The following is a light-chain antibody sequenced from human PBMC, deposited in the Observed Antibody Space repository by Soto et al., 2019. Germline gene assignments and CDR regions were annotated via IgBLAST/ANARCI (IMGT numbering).Light chain of an antibody. V-gene: IGKV1-5*01. CDR1: QSISSW. Sequence: DIQMTQSPSTLSASVGDRVTITCRASQSISSWLAWYQQKPGKAPKLLIYDASSLESGVPSRFSGSVSGTEFTLTISSLHPDDLATYYCQQYNSRTTFGGWTKVEIK. J-gene: IGKJ4*01. CDR3: QQYNSRTT. CDR2: DAS.